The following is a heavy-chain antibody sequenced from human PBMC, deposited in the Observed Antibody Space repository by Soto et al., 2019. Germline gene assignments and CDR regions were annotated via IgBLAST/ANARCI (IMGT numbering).Heavy chain of an antibody. V-gene: IGHV3-64*01. Sequence: EVQLVESGGGLVQPGGSLRLSCAASGFTFSSYAMHWVRQAPGKGLEYVSAISSNGGSTYYANSVKGRFTISRDNSKNTLYLQMGSLRAEDMAVYYCARQSYSSYHFDYWGQGTLVTVSS. J-gene: IGHJ4*02. CDR2: ISSNGGST. CDR1: GFTFSSYA. CDR3: ARQSYSSYHFDY. D-gene: IGHD6-13*01.